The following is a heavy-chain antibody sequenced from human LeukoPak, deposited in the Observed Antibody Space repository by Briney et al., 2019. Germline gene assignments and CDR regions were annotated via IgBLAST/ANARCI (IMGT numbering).Heavy chain of an antibody. V-gene: IGHV1-46*03. J-gene: IGHJ6*03. CDR1: GYTFTSYY. D-gene: IGHD3-10*01. CDR3: ARVGLPMVRGAIITYYYYYMDV. CDR2: INPSGGST. Sequence: ASVKVSCKASGYTFTSYYMHWVRQAPGQGLEWMGIINPSGGSTSYAQKFQGRVTMTRDTSTSTVYMELSSLRSEATAVYYCARVGLPMVRGAIITYYYYYMDVWGKGTTVTVSS.